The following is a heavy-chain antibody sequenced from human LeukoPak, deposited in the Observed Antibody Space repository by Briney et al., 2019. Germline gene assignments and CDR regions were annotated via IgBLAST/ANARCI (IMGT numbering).Heavy chain of an antibody. V-gene: IGHV3-23*01. CDR3: SVYGRYYFDY. D-gene: IGHD3-10*01. CDR2: ISGSGGST. CDR1: GFTFSSYA. Sequence: PGGSLRLSCAASGFTFSSYAMSWVRQAPGEGLEWVSAISGSGGSTYYADSVKGRFTISRDNSKNTLYLQMNSLRAEDTAVYYCSVYGRYYFDYWGQGTLVTVSS. J-gene: IGHJ4*02.